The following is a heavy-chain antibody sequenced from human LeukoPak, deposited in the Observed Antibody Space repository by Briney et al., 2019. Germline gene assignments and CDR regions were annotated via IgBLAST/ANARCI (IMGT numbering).Heavy chain of an antibody. Sequence: SETLSLTCTVSGGSISSSSYYWGWIRQPPGKGLEWIGSIYYSGSTYYNPSLKSRVTISVDTSKNQFSLKLSSVTAADTAVYYCARGLIGPYDFWSGYQPQYWYFDLWGRGTLVTVSS. D-gene: IGHD3-3*01. CDR1: GGSISSSSYY. CDR3: ARGLIGPYDFWSGYQPQYWYFDL. J-gene: IGHJ2*01. V-gene: IGHV4-39*07. CDR2: IYYSGST.